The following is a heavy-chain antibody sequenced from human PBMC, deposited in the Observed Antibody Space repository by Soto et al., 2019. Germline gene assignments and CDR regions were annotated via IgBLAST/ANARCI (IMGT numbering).Heavy chain of an antibody. J-gene: IGHJ6*02. D-gene: IGHD3-10*01. CDR1: GFIFTNYW. CDR2: IYPADSNV. Sequence: GESLKISCKGSGFIFTNYWIGWVRQMPGKGLEWMGIIYPADSNVRYSPSFQGQVTISVDKSISTAYLQWTSLKASETAIYYCARHYYYGSVVSNYYNRIVVWGQGTTVTVSS. CDR3: ARHYYYGSVVSNYYNRIVV. V-gene: IGHV5-51*01.